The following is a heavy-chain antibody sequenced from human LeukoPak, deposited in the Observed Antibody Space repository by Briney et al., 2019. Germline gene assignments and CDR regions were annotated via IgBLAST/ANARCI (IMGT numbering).Heavy chain of an antibody. D-gene: IGHD1-26*01. V-gene: IGHV1-8*01. J-gene: IGHJ3*02. CDR1: GYTFTSYD. CDR2: MNPNSGNT. Sequence: ASVKVSCKASGYTFTSYDINWVRRATGQGLEWMGWMNPNSGNTGYAQKFQGRVTMTRNTSISTAYMELSSLRSEDTAVYYCARTREWELLVDAFDIWGQGTMVTVSS. CDR3: ARTREWELLVDAFDI.